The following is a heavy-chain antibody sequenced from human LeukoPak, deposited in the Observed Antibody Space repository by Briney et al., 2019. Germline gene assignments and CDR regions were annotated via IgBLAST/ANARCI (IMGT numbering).Heavy chain of an antibody. V-gene: IGHV3-23*01. CDR1: GFTFGSYA. Sequence: GGSLRLSWAASGFTFGSYAMSWVRQAPGKGLEWVSAISGSGGSTYYADSVKGRFTISRDNSKNTLYLQMNSLRAEDTAVYYCAKSYDFWSDYYYYMDVWGKGTTVTVSS. CDR2: ISGSGGST. J-gene: IGHJ6*03. D-gene: IGHD3-3*01. CDR3: AKSYDFWSDYYYYMDV.